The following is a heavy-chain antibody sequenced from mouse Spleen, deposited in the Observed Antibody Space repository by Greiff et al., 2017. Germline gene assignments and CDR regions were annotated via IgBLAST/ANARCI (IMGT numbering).Heavy chain of an antibody. Sequence: EVKLVESGGGLVKPGGSLKLSCAASGFTFSSYAMSWVRQTPEKRLEWVATISDGGSYTYYPDNVKGRFTISRDNAKNNLYLQMSHLKSEDTAMYYCARDPGPYYWYFDVWGTGTTVTVSS. CDR2: ISDGGSYT. CDR3: ARDPGPYYWYFDV. V-gene: IGHV5-4*01. J-gene: IGHJ1*03. D-gene: IGHD3-3*01. CDR1: GFTFSSYA.